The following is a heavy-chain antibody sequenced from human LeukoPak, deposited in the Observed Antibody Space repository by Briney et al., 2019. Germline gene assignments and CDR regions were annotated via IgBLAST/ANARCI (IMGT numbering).Heavy chain of an antibody. V-gene: IGHV3-7*01. D-gene: IGHD2-2*01. CDR2: MNEYGSEI. CDR1: GFSFSGFS. Sequence: GGSLRLSCVASGFSFSGFSMSWVRQAPGKGLEWVAKMNEYGSEIFYVDSVKGRFTISRDNAKKSLYLQMNSLRAEDTAVYYCARPRGCGSSRCNNFDCWGQGTLVTVSS. J-gene: IGHJ4*02. CDR3: ARPRGCGSSRCNNFDC.